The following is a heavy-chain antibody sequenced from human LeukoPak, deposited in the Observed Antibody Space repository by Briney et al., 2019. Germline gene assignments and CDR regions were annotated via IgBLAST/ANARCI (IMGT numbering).Heavy chain of an antibody. D-gene: IGHD3-22*01. V-gene: IGHV3-30-3*01. CDR3: ARESYYDSSSDY. Sequence: PGRSLRLSCAASGLTFSSYAMHWVRQAPGKGLEWVAVISYDGSNKYYADSVKGRFTISRDNSKNTLYLQMNSLRAEDTAVYYCARESYYDSSSDYWGQGTLVTVSS. CDR1: GLTFSSYA. CDR2: ISYDGSNK. J-gene: IGHJ4*02.